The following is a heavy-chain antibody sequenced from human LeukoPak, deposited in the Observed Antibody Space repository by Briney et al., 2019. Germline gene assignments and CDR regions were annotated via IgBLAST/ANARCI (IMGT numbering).Heavy chain of an antibody. CDR1: GFTFSSYS. V-gene: IGHV3-21*01. D-gene: IGHD3-3*01. J-gene: IGHJ6*02. Sequence: GGSLRLSCAASGFTFSSYSMNWVRQAPGKGLEWVSSISSSSSYIYYADSVKGRFTISRDNAKNSLYLQMNSLRAEDMAVYYCAREERFLEWSYYYGMDVWGQGTTVTVSS. CDR2: ISSSSSYI. CDR3: AREERFLEWSYYYGMDV.